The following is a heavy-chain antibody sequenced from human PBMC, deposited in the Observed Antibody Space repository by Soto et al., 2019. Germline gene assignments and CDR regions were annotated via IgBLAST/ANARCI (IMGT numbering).Heavy chain of an antibody. J-gene: IGHJ5*02. D-gene: IGHD6-6*01. V-gene: IGHV3-33*01. CDR3: ARGVRAARPYWFDP. CDR1: GFTFSSYG. Sequence: GGSLRLSCAASGFTFSSYGMHWVRQAPGKGLEWVAVIWYDGSNKYYADSVKGRFTISRDNSKNTLYRQMNGLRAEDTAVYYCARGVRAARPYWFDPWGQGTLVTVSS. CDR2: IWYDGSNK.